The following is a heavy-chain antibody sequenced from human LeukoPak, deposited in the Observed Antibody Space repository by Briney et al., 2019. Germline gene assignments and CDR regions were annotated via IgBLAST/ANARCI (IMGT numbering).Heavy chain of an antibody. V-gene: IGHV4-59*01. Sequence: PSETLSLTCTVSGGSISSYYWSWIRQPPGKGLEWIGYIYYSGSTNYNPSLKSRVTISVDTSKNQFSLKLSSVTAADTAVYYCARERFGEYFDYWGQGTLATVSS. D-gene: IGHD3-10*01. CDR2: IYYSGST. CDR1: GGSISSYY. J-gene: IGHJ4*02. CDR3: ARERFGEYFDY.